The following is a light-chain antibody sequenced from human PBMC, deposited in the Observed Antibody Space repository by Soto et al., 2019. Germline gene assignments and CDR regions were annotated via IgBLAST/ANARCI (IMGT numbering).Light chain of an antibody. CDR2: WAS. V-gene: IGKV4-1*01. CDR3: QQYYSTPFT. Sequence: DIVMTQSPDSLAVSLGERATINCKSSQSVLYSSNNKNYLAWYQQKPGQPPKLLIYWASTRESGVPARFSGSGSGRDFTLTISSLQAEDVAVYYCQQYYSTPFTFGPGTKVEIK. J-gene: IGKJ3*01. CDR1: QSVLYSSNNKNY.